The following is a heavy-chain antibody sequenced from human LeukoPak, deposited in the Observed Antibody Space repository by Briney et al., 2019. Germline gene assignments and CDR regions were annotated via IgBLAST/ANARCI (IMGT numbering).Heavy chain of an antibody. V-gene: IGHV3-7*01. CDR2: INQDGSEK. Sequence: GGSLRLSCAASGFTFSSSWMTWVRQAPGKGLGWVANINQDGSEKYYVDSVRGRFTISRDNARNSLYLQMHSLRAEDTAVFYCTGHYGMNVWGQGTTVTVTS. CDR1: GFTFSSSW. CDR3: TGHYGMNV. J-gene: IGHJ6*02.